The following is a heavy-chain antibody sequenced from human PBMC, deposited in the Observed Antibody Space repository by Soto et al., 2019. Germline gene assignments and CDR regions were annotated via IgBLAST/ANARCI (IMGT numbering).Heavy chain of an antibody. D-gene: IGHD3-9*01. CDR1: GGTFSSYT. V-gene: IGHV1-69*04. J-gene: IGHJ4*02. CDR3: ARDLTYYDILTGFSPPTYYFDY. CDR2: IIPILGIA. Sequence: SVKVSCKASGGTFSSYTISWVRQAPGQGLEWMGRIIPILGIANYAQKFQGRVTITADKSTSTAYMELSSLRSEDTAVYYCARDLTYYDILTGFSPPTYYFDYWGQGTLVTVSS.